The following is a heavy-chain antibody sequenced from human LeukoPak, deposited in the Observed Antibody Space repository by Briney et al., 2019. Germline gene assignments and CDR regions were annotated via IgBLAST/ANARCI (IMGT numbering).Heavy chain of an antibody. D-gene: IGHD3-22*01. J-gene: IGHJ4*02. CDR1: GGSICSGGYY. V-gene: IGHV4-39*01. CDR2: INHSGST. Sequence: PSQTLSLTCTVSGGSICSGGYYWSWIRQPPGKGLEGIGEINHSGSTNYNPSLKSRVTISVDTSKNQFSLKLSSVTAADTAVYYCARHGGWSSGRGLVYWGQGTLVTVSS. CDR3: ARHGGWSSGRGLVY.